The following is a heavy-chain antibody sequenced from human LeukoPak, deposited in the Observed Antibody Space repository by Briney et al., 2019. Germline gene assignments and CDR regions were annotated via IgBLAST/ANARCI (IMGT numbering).Heavy chain of an antibody. V-gene: IGHV3-11*01. CDR3: SRDWRNGGFHP. CDR1: GFIFSNFY. D-gene: IGHD2-8*01. Sequence: GGSLRLSCEASGFIFSNFYMAWIRQAPGKGLEWLSYISGSADRMVYADSVKGRFTVSRDNAKNTLFLQMNSLGAEDTAVYYCSRDWRNGGFHPWGQGTLVTVSS. J-gene: IGHJ5*02. CDR2: ISGSADRM.